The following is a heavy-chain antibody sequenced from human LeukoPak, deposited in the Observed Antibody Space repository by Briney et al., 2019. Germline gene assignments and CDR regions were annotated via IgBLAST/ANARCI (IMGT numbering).Heavy chain of an antibody. CDR3: AREIHDSSGYYPYYFDY. V-gene: IGHV4-34*01. D-gene: IGHD3-22*01. CDR2: INHSGST. Sequence: SETLSLTCAVYGGSFSGYYWSWIRQPPGKGLEWIGEINHSGSTNYNPSLKSRVTISVDTSKNQFSLKLSSVTAADTAVYYCAREIHDSSGYYPYYFDYWGQGTLVTVSS. J-gene: IGHJ4*02. CDR1: GGSFSGYY.